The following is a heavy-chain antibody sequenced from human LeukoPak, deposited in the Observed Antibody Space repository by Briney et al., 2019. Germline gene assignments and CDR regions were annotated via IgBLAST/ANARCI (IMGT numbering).Heavy chain of an antibody. D-gene: IGHD3-10*01. V-gene: IGHV4-34*01. CDR3: ARGGPITYYYGSGSYYKRTLLDY. J-gene: IGHJ4*02. Sequence: EAGGSLRLSCAASGFPLSSYAMSWVRQVPGKGLEWVGEINHSGSTNYNPSLKSRVTISVDTSKNQFSLKLSSVTAADTAVYYCARGGPITYYYGSGSYYKRTLLDYWGQGTLVTVSS. CDR1: GFPLSSYA. CDR2: INHSGST.